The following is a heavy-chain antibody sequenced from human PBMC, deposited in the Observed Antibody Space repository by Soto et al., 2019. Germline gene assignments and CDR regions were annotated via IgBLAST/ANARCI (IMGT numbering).Heavy chain of an antibody. V-gene: IGHV3-11*03. J-gene: IGHJ4*02. CDR2: ISGGSDYI. D-gene: IGHD6-13*01. Sequence: GGSLRLSCAASGFTFSDYYMSWIRQAPGKGLEWISFISGGSDYIDYADSVKGRFTISRDNAKNSLYLQMNSLRAGDTAVYFCPKRSPSSSGWYSPIFGYWGQGALVNVSS. CDR1: GFTFSDYY. CDR3: PKRSPSSSGWYSPIFGY.